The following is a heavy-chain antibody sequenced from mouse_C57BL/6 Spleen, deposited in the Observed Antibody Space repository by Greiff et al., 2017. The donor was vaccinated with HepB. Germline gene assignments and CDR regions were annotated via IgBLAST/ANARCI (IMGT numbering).Heavy chain of an antibody. CDR2: IRNKANGYTT. V-gene: IGHV7-3*01. CDR3: ARSHYYGSLYYFDY. Sequence: EVQLVESGGGLVQPGGSLSLSCAASGFTFTDYYMSWVRQPPGKALEWLGFIRNKANGYTTEYSASVKGRFTISRDNSQSILYLQMNALRAEDSATYYCARSHYYGSLYYFDYWGQGTTLTVSS. CDR1: GFTFTDYY. D-gene: IGHD1-1*01. J-gene: IGHJ2*01.